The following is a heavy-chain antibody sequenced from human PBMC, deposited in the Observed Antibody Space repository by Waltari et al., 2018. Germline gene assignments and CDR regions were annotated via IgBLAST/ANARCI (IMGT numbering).Heavy chain of an antibody. J-gene: IGHJ6*03. CDR2: INHSGST. V-gene: IGHV4-34*01. CDR3: ARGVIDYYYYYYMDV. D-gene: IGHD3-16*02. Sequence: QVQLQQWGAGLLKPSETLSLTFAVKGGSFSGYHWSWIGQPQGKGLEGIGEINHSGSTNYNPSLKSRVTISVDTSKNQFSLKLSSVTAADTAVYYCARGVIDYYYYYYMDVWGKGTTVTVSS. CDR1: GGSFSGYH.